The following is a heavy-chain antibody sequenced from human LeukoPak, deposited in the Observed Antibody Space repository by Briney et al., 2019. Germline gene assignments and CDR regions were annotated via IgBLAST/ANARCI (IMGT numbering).Heavy chain of an antibody. V-gene: IGHV1-46*01. J-gene: IGHJ2*01. Sequence: ASVKVSCKASGYTFTSYYMHWVRQAPGQALEWMGIINPSGGSTSYAQKFQGRVTMTRDMSTSTVYMELSSLRSEDTAAYYCAKGGCSTGWFSPWYFDLWGRGTLVTVSS. CDR2: INPSGGST. D-gene: IGHD6-19*01. CDR1: GYTFTSYY. CDR3: AKGGCSTGWFSPWYFDL.